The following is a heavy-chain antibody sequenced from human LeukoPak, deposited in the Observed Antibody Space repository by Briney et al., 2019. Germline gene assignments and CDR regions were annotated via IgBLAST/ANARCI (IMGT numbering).Heavy chain of an antibody. J-gene: IGHJ6*02. CDR1: GYTFTSYG. Sequence: ASVKVSCKASGYTFTSYGISWVRQAPGQGLEWMGWISAYNGNTNYAQKLQGRVTMTTDTSTSTAYMELRSLRSDDTAVYYCARDKMSNYYDSSGYPGASYYYYYYGMDVWGQGTTVTVSS. CDR2: ISAYNGNT. V-gene: IGHV1-18*01. CDR3: ARDKMSNYYDSSGYPGASYYYYYYGMDV. D-gene: IGHD3-22*01.